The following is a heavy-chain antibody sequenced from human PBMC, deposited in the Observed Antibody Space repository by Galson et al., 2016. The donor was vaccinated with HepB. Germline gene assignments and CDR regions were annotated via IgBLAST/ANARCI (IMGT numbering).Heavy chain of an antibody. J-gene: IGHJ4*02. V-gene: IGHV3-48*04. CDR3: ARAPIVVVTAGIDF. CDR2: IRGSRNTI. D-gene: IGHD2-21*02. CDR1: GFSFSTYG. Sequence: SLRLSCAASGFSFSTYGMDWARQAPGQGLEWVSFIRGSRNTIHYADSVKGRFTISRDNAKTSLYLQMNSLRAEDTAGYYCARAPIVVVTAGIDFWGQGTLVIVSS.